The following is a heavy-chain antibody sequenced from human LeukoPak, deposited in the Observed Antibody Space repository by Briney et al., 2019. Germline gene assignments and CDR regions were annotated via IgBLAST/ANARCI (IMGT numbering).Heavy chain of an antibody. CDR2: IYSGGST. J-gene: IGHJ3*02. CDR3: ARGSRIMIARDDI. D-gene: IGHD3-16*01. Sequence: PGGSLRLSCAASGFTVSSNYMSWVRQVPGKGLEWVSVIYSGGSTYYADSVKGRFTISRDNSKNTLYLQMNSLRTEDTAVYFCARGSRIMIARDDIWGQGTMVTVSS. V-gene: IGHV3-66*02. CDR1: GFTVSSNY.